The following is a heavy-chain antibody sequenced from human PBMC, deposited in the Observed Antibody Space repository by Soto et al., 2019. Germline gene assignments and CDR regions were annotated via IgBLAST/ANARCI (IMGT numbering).Heavy chain of an antibody. CDR1: GFTFSSNA. CDR2: ISGSGGST. CDR3: AKSGSGWFWGWFDP. D-gene: IGHD6-19*01. V-gene: IGHV3-23*01. Sequence: EVQLLESGGGLVQPGGSLRLSCAASGFTFSSNAMSWVRQAPGKGLEWVSAISGSGGSTYYADSVKGRFTISRDNSKNTLYLQMNSVRAEDTAVYYCAKSGSGWFWGWFDPWGQGTLVTVSS. J-gene: IGHJ5*02.